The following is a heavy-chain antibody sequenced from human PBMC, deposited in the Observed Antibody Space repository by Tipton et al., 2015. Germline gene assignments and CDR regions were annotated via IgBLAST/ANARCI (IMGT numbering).Heavy chain of an antibody. CDR3: ARDQLTYYYYGMDV. CDR2: INPDSGAT. V-gene: IGHV1-2*02. Sequence: QSGPEVKKPGASVKVSCKASGYTFTGYYIHWVRQAPGQGLEWMGWINPDSGATNYAQKFQGRVTITADESTSTAYMELSSLRSEDTAVYYCARDQLTYYYYGMDVWGQGTTVTVSS. D-gene: IGHD1-1*01. CDR1: GYTFTGYY. J-gene: IGHJ6*02.